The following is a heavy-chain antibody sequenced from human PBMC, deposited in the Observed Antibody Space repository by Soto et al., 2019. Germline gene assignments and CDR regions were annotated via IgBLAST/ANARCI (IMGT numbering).Heavy chain of an antibody. CDR2: IDPSGGTT. CDR3: ARSAVAGI. J-gene: IGHJ4*02. V-gene: IGHV1-46*03. Sequence: QVQLVQSGAEVKKPGASVKVSCKASGFTFINYYMHWVRQAPGQGLEWMGKIDPSGGTTTYAQNLHARLTMTRDTSTNTVYMELRSLRSEDTAVYYCARSAVAGIWGQGTLVTVSS. CDR1: GFTFINYY. D-gene: IGHD6-19*01.